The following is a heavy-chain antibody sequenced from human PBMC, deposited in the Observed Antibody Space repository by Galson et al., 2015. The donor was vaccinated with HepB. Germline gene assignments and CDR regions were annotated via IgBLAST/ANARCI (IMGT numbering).Heavy chain of an antibody. D-gene: IGHD3-16*02. CDR3: ALYGSGSFRRPFDY. V-gene: IGHV1-69*13. J-gene: IGHJ4*02. CDR1: GGSLSSHA. CDR2: IIPIFAAT. Sequence: SVKVSCKASGGSLSSHASAWVRQAPGQGLEWMGGIIPIFAATYYAQKFQGRVTISADDSTNIAYMELSGLTSEDTAVYYCALYGSGSFRRPFDYWGQGTLVSVSS.